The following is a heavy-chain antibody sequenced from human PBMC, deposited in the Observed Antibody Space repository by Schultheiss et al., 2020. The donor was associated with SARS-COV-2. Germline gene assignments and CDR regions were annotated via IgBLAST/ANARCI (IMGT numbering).Heavy chain of an antibody. D-gene: IGHD3-9*01. CDR2: ISYDKSNK. Sequence: GGSLRLSCAASGFTFSSYAMHWVRQAPGKGLEWVSVISYDKSNKYYAGSVKGRFTISRDNSQNTLYLQINSLKPEDTAVYYCARDLTSYFDWLFPLGDNCFDPWGQGTLVTVSS. V-gene: IGHV3-30*01. CDR3: ARDLTSYFDWLFPLGDNCFDP. CDR1: GFTFSSYA. J-gene: IGHJ5*02.